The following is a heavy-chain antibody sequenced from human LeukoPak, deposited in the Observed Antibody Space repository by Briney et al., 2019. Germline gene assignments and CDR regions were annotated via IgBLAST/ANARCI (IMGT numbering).Heavy chain of an antibody. CDR3: AREAPVAAGSDAFDI. D-gene: IGHD6-19*01. J-gene: IGHJ3*02. V-gene: IGHV1-18*01. CDR1: GYTFTTYG. Sequence: ASVKVSCKASGYTFTTYGISWMRQAPGQSLEWMGWISPYNSNTKYAQKLQGRVTMTTDTSTNTAYMEVRSLRSDDTAVYYCAREAPVAAGSDAFDIWGQGTMVTVSS. CDR2: ISPYNSNT.